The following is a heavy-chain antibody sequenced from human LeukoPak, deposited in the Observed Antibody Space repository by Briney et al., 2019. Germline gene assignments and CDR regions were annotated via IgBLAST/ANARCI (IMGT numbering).Heavy chain of an antibody. CDR3: AKDLPSIAARAPDY. J-gene: IGHJ4*02. D-gene: IGHD6-6*01. CDR2: IRYDGSNK. Sequence: GGSLRLSCAASGFTFSSYGMHWVRQAPGKGLEWVAFIRYDGSNKYYADSVKGRFTISRDNSKNTLYLQMNSLRAEDTAVYYCAKDLPSIAARAPDYWGQGTLVTVSS. CDR1: GFTFSSYG. V-gene: IGHV3-30*02.